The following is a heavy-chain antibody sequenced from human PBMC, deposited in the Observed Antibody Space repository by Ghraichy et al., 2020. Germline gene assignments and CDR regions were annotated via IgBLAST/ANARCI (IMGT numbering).Heavy chain of an antibody. D-gene: IGHD3-10*02. CDR2: LSYDGSNK. CDR3: AKGDYYVSDY. J-gene: IGHJ4*02. CDR1: GFTFSNYG. V-gene: IGHV3-30*18. Sequence: GGSLRLSCAASGFTFSNYGMHWVRQAPGKGLEWVAVLSYDGSNKDYADSVKGQFTISRDNFKNTLYLQMNSLRAEDTAVYYCAKGDYYVSDYWGQGTLVTVSS.